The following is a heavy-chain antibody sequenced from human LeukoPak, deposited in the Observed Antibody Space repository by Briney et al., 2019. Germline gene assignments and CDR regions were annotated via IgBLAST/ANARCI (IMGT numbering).Heavy chain of an antibody. CDR1: GGSFSGYY. V-gene: IGHV4-34*01. Sequence: SETLSLTCAVYGGSFSGYYWSWIRHPPGKGLEWIGEINHSGSTNYNPSLTSRVTISVDTSKNQFSQKLSSVTAEDTAVYYCARGGRSRKNQLLKTSLPWFDPWGQGTLVTVSS. CDR3: ARGGRSRKNQLLKTSLPWFDP. D-gene: IGHD2-2*01. CDR2: INHSGST. J-gene: IGHJ5*02.